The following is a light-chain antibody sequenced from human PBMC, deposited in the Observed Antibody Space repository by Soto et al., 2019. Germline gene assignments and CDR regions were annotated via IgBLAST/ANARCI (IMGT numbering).Light chain of an antibody. Sequence: AIQLTQSPSSLSASVGDRVTITCRASQGISSALAWYQQKPGKAPKLLIYDASSLESGVPSRFSGSGSGTDFTLTISSLQPEDFATYYCQQFNSPGITFGQGTRLEIK. CDR2: DAS. CDR1: QGISSA. J-gene: IGKJ5*01. V-gene: IGKV1-13*02. CDR3: QQFNSPGIT.